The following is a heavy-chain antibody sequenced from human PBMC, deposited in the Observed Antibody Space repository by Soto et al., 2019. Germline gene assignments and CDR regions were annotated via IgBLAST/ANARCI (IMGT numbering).Heavy chain of an antibody. Sequence: EVQLVESGGGLVKPGESLRLSCAAYGFTFSSYSMNWVRQAPGKGLEWVSFISSSSSYIFYADSLKGRFTISRDNAKTSLYLQMNSLRAEDTAVYYCARGPIAVAVIFPSGDYWGQGTLVTVSS. CDR2: ISSSSSYI. V-gene: IGHV3-21*01. CDR3: ARGPIAVAVIFPSGDY. CDR1: GFTFSSYS. D-gene: IGHD6-19*01. J-gene: IGHJ4*02.